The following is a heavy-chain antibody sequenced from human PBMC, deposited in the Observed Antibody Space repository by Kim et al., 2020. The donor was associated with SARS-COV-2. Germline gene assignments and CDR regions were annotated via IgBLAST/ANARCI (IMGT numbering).Heavy chain of an antibody. J-gene: IGHJ4*01. CDR3: AREGLAASGNAY. CDR2: INTKTGSP. D-gene: IGHD6-13*01. CDR1: GYTFSNYP. V-gene: IGHV7-4-1*02. Sequence: ASVKVSCKASGYTFSNYPMNWVRQAPGQGLEWMGWINTKTGSPTYAQGFTGRFVFSFDTSVTTAYLQISSLKAEDTAIYFCAREGLAASGNAYWGHGTLVTVSS.